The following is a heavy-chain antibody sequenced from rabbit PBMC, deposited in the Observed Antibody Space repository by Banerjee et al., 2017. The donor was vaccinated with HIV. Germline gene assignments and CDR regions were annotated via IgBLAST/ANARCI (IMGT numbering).Heavy chain of an antibody. CDR2: IYTGSSDNT. CDR3: ARDLAGVIGWNFNL. Sequence: QSLEESGGDLVKPGASLTLTCTASGFDLSSYYYMCWVRQAPGKGLERIACIYTGSSDNTYYASWAKGRFTISKTSSTTVTLQMTSLTAADTATYFCARDLAGVIGWNFNLWGPGTLVTVS. V-gene: IGHV1S40*01. D-gene: IGHD4-1*01. J-gene: IGHJ4*01. CDR1: GFDLSSYYY.